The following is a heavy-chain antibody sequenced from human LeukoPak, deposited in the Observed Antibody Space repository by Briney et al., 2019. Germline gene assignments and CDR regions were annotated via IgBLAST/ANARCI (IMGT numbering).Heavy chain of an antibody. CDR3: ARATHYSASTGGPYMDV. J-gene: IGHJ6*03. V-gene: IGHV4-31*03. CDR1: GGSISSGDYY. CDR2: IYHAGST. Sequence: SQTLSLTCTVSGGSISSGDYYWSWIRQHPGKGLEWIAHIYHAGSTHDNPSLRGRVAISLDTSANQFSLRLSSVTAADTAVYFCARATHYSASTGGPYMDVWGQGTTVTVSS. D-gene: IGHD3-22*01.